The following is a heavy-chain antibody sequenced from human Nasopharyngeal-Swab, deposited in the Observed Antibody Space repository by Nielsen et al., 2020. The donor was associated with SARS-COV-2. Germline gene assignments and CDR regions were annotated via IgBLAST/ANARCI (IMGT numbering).Heavy chain of an antibody. CDR1: GYTFTGYY. CDR2: INPNSGGT. D-gene: IGHD6-19*01. J-gene: IGHJ4*02. CDR3: ARESRAVGTDY. Sequence: ASVQVTCKASGYTFTGYYMLWVRQAPGQGLEWMGWINPNSGGTNYAQKFQGWVTMTRDTSISTAYMELSRLRSDDTAVYYCARESRAVGTDYWGQGTLVTVSS. V-gene: IGHV1-2*04.